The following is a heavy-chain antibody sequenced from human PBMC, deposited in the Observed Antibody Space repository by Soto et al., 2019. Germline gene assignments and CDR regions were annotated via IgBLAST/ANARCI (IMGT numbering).Heavy chain of an antibody. CDR1: GFTFSSYA. J-gene: IGHJ4*02. CDR2: ISGSGGST. D-gene: IGHD6-19*01. CDR3: AKEGSGWSKPNYYFDY. V-gene: IGHV3-23*01. Sequence: EVQLLESGGGLVQPGGSLRLSCAASGFTFSSYAMSWVRQAPGKGLEWVSAISGSGGSTYYADSVKDRFTISRDNSKNTLYLQMNSLRAEDTAVYYCAKEGSGWSKPNYYFDYWGQGTLVTVSS.